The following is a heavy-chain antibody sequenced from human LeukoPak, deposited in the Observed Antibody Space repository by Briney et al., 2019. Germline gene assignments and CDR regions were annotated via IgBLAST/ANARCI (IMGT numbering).Heavy chain of an antibody. CDR1: GYTFTSYG. CDR3: ARERIVVVPAAMPYYYYGTDV. J-gene: IGHJ6*02. D-gene: IGHD2-2*01. CDR2: INAYNGNT. V-gene: IGHV1-18*01. Sequence: ASVKVSCKASGYTFTSYGISWVRQAPGQGLEWMGWINAYNGNTNYAQKLQGRVTMTTDTSTSTAYMELSSLRSEDTAVYYCARERIVVVPAAMPYYYYGTDVWGQGTTVTVSS.